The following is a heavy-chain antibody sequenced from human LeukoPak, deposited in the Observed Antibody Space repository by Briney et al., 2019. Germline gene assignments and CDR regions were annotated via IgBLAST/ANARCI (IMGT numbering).Heavy chain of an antibody. V-gene: IGHV1-46*01. CDR2: INPSGGST. Sequence: ASVKVSCKASGYTFTGYYMHWVRQAPGRGLEWMGIINPSGGSTSYAQKFQGRVTMTRDTSTSTVYMELSSLRSEDTAVYYCARGASNYDFWSGYSPSYFDYWGQGTLVTVSS. D-gene: IGHD3-3*01. J-gene: IGHJ4*02. CDR1: GYTFTGYY. CDR3: ARGASNYDFWSGYSPSYFDY.